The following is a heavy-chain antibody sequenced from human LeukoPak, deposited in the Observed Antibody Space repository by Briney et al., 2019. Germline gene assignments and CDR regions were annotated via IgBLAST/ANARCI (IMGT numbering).Heavy chain of an antibody. CDR2: ISWNNGFI. J-gene: IGHJ4*02. V-gene: IGHV3-9*03. CDR3: VNDCKLRGLPTGSFDY. CDR1: GCKFDHYA. D-gene: IGHD3/OR15-3a*01. Sequence: PGRSLRLSCVASGCKFDHYAMHWVRLRPGKGLEWVSGISWNNGFIEYVDSVKGRFTISRDNAKNSLYLLMNRMRTDDMGLYYCVNDCKLRGLPTGSFDYWGQGTLVTVSS.